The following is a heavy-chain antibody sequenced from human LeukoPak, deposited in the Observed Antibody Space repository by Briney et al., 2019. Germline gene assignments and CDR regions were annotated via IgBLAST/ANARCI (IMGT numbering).Heavy chain of an antibody. CDR1: GGTFSSYA. CDR3: ARSSFPIVRYSDY. CDR2: IIPILGIA. D-gene: IGHD3-9*01. V-gene: IGHV1-69*04. J-gene: IGHJ4*02. Sequence: SVKVSCKASGGTFSSYAIGWVRQAPGQGLESMGRIIPILGIANYAQKFQGRVTITADKSTSTAYMELSSLRSEDTAVYYCARSSFPIVRYSDYWGQGTLVTVSS.